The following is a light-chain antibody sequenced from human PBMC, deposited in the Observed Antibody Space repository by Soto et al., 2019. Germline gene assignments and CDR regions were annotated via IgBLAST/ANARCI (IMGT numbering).Light chain of an antibody. J-gene: IGLJ1*01. CDR3: NSYTGSSTYV. CDR1: SSDVGSYNR. Sequence: QFVLTQPPSVSGSPGQSVAISCTGTSSDVGSYNRVSWYQQPPGAAPKLMIYEVSNRPSGVPDRFSGSKSGNTASLTISGLQAEDEADYYCNSYTGSSTYVFGTGTKVTVL. CDR2: EVS. V-gene: IGLV2-18*02.